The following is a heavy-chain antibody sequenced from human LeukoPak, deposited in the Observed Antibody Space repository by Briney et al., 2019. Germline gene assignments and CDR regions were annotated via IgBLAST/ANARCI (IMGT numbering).Heavy chain of an antibody. D-gene: IGHD3-9*01. Sequence: SETLSLTCAVYGGSFSGYYWSWICQPPGKGLEWIGEINHSGSTNYNPSLKSRVTISVDTSKNQFSLKLSSVTAADTAVYYCARAGRLVRYFQHWGQGTLVTVSS. CDR3: ARAGRLVRYFQH. V-gene: IGHV4-34*01. J-gene: IGHJ1*01. CDR2: INHSGST. CDR1: GGSFSGYY.